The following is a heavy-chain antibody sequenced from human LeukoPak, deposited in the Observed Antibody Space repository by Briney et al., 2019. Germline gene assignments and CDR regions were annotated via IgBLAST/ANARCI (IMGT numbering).Heavy chain of an antibody. CDR1: GYTFIGYY. D-gene: IGHD3-3*01. Sequence: ASVKVSCKASGYTFIGYYMHWVRQAPGQGLEWMGRINLKSGSTNYAQKFQGRVTMTRDTSISTAYMEMTRLRYDDTAVFYCARDRNSPNLEWLSPSYYYYGMDVWGQGTTVTVSS. J-gene: IGHJ6*02. V-gene: IGHV1-2*06. CDR2: INLKSGST. CDR3: ARDRNSPNLEWLSPSYYYYGMDV.